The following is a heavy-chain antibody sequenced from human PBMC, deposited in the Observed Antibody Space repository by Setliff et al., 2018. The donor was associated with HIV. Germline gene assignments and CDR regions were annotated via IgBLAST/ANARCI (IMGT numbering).Heavy chain of an antibody. CDR1: GGSIEFSSYY. CDR2: VYYSGST. D-gene: IGHD3-10*01. V-gene: IGHV4-39*07. Sequence: SETLSLTCSVSGGSIEFSSYYWGWIRQPPGKGLEWIGSVYYSGSTYYNPSLKSRLTISVDTSTNKFSLKLSSVTAADTAVYYRARGRDKYGPIDYWGQGTLVTVSS. CDR3: ARGRDKYGPIDY. J-gene: IGHJ4*02.